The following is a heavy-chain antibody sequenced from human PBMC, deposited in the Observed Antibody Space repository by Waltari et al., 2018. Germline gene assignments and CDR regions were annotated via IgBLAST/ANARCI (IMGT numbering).Heavy chain of an antibody. CDR3: ARDRGRGLYFDS. CDR2: IHRSGRT. CDR1: GDSMSDNYW. D-gene: IGHD2-15*01. Sequence: QLQLQQSGPGLVKPSESLSPTCGVPGDSMSDNYWWSWVRQSPGKGLEWIGQIHRSGRTYYNPSLESRVTVSMDTSNNKFSLKMSSAIAADTAVYYCARDRGRGLYFDSWGQGTLVTVSP. V-gene: IGHV4-4*02. J-gene: IGHJ4*02.